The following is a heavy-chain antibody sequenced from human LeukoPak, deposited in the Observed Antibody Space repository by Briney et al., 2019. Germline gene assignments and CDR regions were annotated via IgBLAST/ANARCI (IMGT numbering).Heavy chain of an antibody. V-gene: IGHV3-48*04. D-gene: IGHD3-16*02. CDR2: ISSSGSTI. J-gene: IGHJ4*02. CDR1: GFTFSNAW. CDR3: ARAGYDYVWGSYRPDY. Sequence: GGSLRLSCAASGFTFSNAWMNWVRQAPGKGLEWVSYISSSGSTIYYADSVKGRFTISRDNAKNSLYLQMNSLRAEDTAVYYCARAGYDYVWGSYRPDYWGQGTLVTVSS.